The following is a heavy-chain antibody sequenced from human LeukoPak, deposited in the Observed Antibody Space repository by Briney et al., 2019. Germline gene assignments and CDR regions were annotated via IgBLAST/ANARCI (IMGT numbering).Heavy chain of an antibody. D-gene: IGHD1-26*01. Sequence: SVKVSCKASGGTFSSYAISWVRQAPGQGLEWMGGIIPIFGTANYARKFQGRVTITADESTSTAYMELSSLRSEDTAVYYCARGFGSYYPQNFDYWGQGTLVTVSS. CDR1: GGTFSSYA. J-gene: IGHJ4*02. V-gene: IGHV1-69*13. CDR3: ARGFGSYYPQNFDY. CDR2: IIPIFGTA.